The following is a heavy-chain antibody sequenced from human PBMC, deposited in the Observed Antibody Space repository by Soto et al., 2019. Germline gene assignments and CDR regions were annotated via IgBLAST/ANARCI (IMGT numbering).Heavy chain of an antibody. CDR1: GFTLNNHA. J-gene: IGHJ4*02. CDR3: ASPPRATVTDNIFDF. V-gene: IGHV3-23*01. CDR2: ISGSDGST. D-gene: IGHD4-17*01. Sequence: GGSLRLSCTASGFTLNNHAMSWVRQAPGKGLEWVSVISGSDGSTYYTDSVRGRFSISRDSSKNTLYLQMSSLRAEDTAVYYCASPPRATVTDNIFDFWGPGTLVTVSS.